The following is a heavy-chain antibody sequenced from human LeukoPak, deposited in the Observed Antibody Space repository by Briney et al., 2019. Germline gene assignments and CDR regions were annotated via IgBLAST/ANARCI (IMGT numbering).Heavy chain of an antibody. V-gene: IGHV1-18*01. CDR2: IIAYNGNT. CDR1: GYTFTSYG. CDR3: ARDFAPSVVVPAAIPFDY. D-gene: IGHD2-2*02. Sequence: ASVKVSCKASGYTFTSYGISWVRQAPGQGLEWMGWIIAYNGNTNYAQKLQGRVTMTTDTSTSTAYMELRSLRSDDTAVYYCARDFAPSVVVPAAIPFDYWGQGTLVTVSS. J-gene: IGHJ4*02.